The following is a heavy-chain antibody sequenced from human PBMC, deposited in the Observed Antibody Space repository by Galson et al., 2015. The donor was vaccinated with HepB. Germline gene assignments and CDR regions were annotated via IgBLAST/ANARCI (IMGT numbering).Heavy chain of an antibody. J-gene: IGHJ6*02. V-gene: IGHV1-46*01. CDR1: GYTVTTYA. CDR2: INPSGGST. Sequence: SVKVSCKASGYTVTTYAMHWVRQAPGQGLEWMGIINPSGGSTSYPQKFQGRVTMTRDTFTSTVYMELSSLRSEDTAVYYCARGGHRSSAEDYYYYGMDVWVQGTTVTVSS. CDR3: ARGGHRSSAEDYYYYGMDV. D-gene: IGHD2-2*01.